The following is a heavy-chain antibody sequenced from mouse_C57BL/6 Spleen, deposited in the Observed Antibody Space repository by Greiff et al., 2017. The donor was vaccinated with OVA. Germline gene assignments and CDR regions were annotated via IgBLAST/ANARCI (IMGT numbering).Heavy chain of an antibody. D-gene: IGHD1-1*01. CDR1: GYTFTDYN. CDR3: ARSRYYYGSSYGYFDV. CDR2: INPNNGGT. J-gene: IGHJ1*03. V-gene: IGHV1-22*01. Sequence: VQLQQSGPELVKPGASVKMSCKASGYTFTDYNMHWVKQSHGKSLEWIGYINPNNGGTSYNQKFKGKATLTVNKSSSTAYMELRSLTSEDSAVYYCARSRYYYGSSYGYFDVWGTGTTVTVSS.